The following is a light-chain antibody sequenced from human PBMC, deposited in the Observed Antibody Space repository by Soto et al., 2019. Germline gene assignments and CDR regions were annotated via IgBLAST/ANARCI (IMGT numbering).Light chain of an antibody. V-gene: IGLV4-69*01. CDR2: LNSDGSH. CDR1: SGHSSYA. J-gene: IGLJ3*02. Sequence: QPMLTQSPSASASLGASVKLTCTLSSGHSSYAIAWHQQQPEKGPRYLMTLNSDGSHSKGDGIPDRFSGSSSGAERYLTISSLQSEDEADYYCQTWGTGTWVFGGGTKLTVL. CDR3: QTWGTGTWV.